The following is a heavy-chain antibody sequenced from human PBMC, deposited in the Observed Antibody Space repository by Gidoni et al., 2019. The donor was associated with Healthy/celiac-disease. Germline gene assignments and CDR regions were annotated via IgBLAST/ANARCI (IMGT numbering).Heavy chain of an antibody. CDR2: IYYSGST. V-gene: IGHV4-59*08. J-gene: IGHJ1*01. Sequence: QVQLQESGPGLVKPSETLSLTCTVSGGSISSYYWSWIRQPPGKGLEWLGYIYYSGSTNYNPSLKSRVTISVDTSKNQFSLKLSSVTAADTAVYYCARHVSHDSSGYGYLQHWGQGTLVTVSS. CDR1: GGSISSYY. D-gene: IGHD3-22*01. CDR3: ARHVSHDSSGYGYLQH.